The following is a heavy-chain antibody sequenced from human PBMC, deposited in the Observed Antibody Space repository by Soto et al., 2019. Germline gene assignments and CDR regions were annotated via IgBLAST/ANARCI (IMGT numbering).Heavy chain of an antibody. D-gene: IGHD3-10*01. CDR3: ARAASYGSGSYPLEYYYGMDV. Sequence: GASVKPSSKASGFALTNYGITWVRQAPGQGLEWMGWISAYNGDTHYTQRLQGRVTMTTDTSTSTAYMELRGLRSDDTAVYYCARAASYGSGSYPLEYYYGMDVWGQGTTVTVSS. CDR2: ISAYNGDT. CDR1: GFALTNYG. V-gene: IGHV1-18*01. J-gene: IGHJ6*02.